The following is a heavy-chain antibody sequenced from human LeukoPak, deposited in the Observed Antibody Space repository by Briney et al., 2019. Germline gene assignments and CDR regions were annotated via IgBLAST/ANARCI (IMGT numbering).Heavy chain of an antibody. Sequence: PSQTLSLTCTVSGGSISSGGYYWSWIRQPPGKGLEWIGYIYYSGSTNYNPSLKSRVTISVDTSMNQFSLKLSSVTAADTAVYYCARANPYDILTGYYRVIDYWGQGTLVTVSS. CDR2: IYYSGST. D-gene: IGHD3-9*01. V-gene: IGHV4-61*08. CDR3: ARANPYDILTGYYRVIDY. CDR1: GGSISSGGYY. J-gene: IGHJ4*02.